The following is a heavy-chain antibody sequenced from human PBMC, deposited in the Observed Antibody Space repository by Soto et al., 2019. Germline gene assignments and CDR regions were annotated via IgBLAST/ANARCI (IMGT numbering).Heavy chain of an antibody. V-gene: IGHV1-69*13. Sequence: AVKVSCKASGCTFSSYAISWVRQAPGQGLDWMGGIIPIFGTANYAQKFQGRVTITADESTSTAYMELSSLRSEDTAVYYCARDAKVAKSYYDSSGYYDYWGQGTLVTVSS. CDR2: IIPIFGTA. J-gene: IGHJ4*02. CDR1: GCTFSSYA. CDR3: ARDAKVAKSYYDSSGYYDY. D-gene: IGHD3-22*01.